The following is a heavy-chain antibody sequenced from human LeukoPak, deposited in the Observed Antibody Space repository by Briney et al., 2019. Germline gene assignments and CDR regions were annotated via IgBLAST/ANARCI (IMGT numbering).Heavy chain of an antibody. CDR3: ARDFEYYYGSGSLYYYYGMDV. J-gene: IGHJ6*04. CDR2: IIPIFGTA. D-gene: IGHD3-10*01. CDR1: GGTFSSYA. Sequence: SVKVSCKASGGTFSSYAIGWVRQAPGQGLEWMGGIIPIFGTANYAQKFQGRVTITADESTSTAYMELSSLRSEDTAVYYRARDFEYYYGSGSLYYYYGMDVWGKGTTVTVSS. V-gene: IGHV1-69*13.